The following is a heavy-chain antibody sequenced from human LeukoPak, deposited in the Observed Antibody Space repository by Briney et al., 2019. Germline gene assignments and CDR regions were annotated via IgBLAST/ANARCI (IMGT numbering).Heavy chain of an antibody. CDR2: ISSSSSYI. CDR1: GFTFSSYS. Sequence: GGSLRLSCAASGFTFSSYSMNWVRQAPGKGLEWVSSISSSSSYIYYADSVKGRFTISRDNAKNSLYLQMNSLRAEGTAVYYCARAVTSGYTADYWGQGTLVTVSS. V-gene: IGHV3-21*01. D-gene: IGHD5-12*01. J-gene: IGHJ4*02. CDR3: ARAVTSGYTADY.